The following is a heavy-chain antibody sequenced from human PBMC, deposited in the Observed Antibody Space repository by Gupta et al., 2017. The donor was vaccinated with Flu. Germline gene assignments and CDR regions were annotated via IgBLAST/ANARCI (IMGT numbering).Heavy chain of an antibody. CDR1: GGSIGSSSYY. J-gene: IGHJ5*02. CDR2: IYYSENT. CDR3: VRSKFRVDRGWFDT. V-gene: IGHV4-39*01. Sequence: QLQLQESGPGLVKPSETLSLTCTVPGGSIGSSSYYWGWIRQPPGKELEWIGNIYYSENTYYNPSLKSRVTMSVDTSKNQFSLKVSSVTATDTAVYYCVRSKFRVDRGWFDTWGQGTLVTVSS. D-gene: IGHD3-3*01.